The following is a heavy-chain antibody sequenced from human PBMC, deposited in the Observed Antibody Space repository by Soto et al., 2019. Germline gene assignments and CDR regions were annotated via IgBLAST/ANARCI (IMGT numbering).Heavy chain of an antibody. CDR2: IYPGDSDT. Sequence: HGESLKISCKGSGYSFTSYWIGWVRQMPGKCLEWMGIIYPGDSDTRYSPSFQGQVTISADKSISTAYLQWSSLKASDTAMYYCARSADTAMAYYYMDVWGKGTTVTVSS. D-gene: IGHD5-18*01. V-gene: IGHV5-51*01. J-gene: IGHJ6*03. CDR1: GYSFTSYW. CDR3: ARSADTAMAYYYMDV.